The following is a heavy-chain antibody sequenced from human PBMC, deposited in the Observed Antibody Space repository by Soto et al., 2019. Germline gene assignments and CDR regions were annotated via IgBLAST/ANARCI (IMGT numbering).Heavy chain of an antibody. V-gene: IGHV3-48*01. CDR2: IGRSGSTM. Sequence: PGGSLRLSCAASGFIFSSYNMNWVRQAPGKGLEWVSYIGRSGSTMYYAASVKGRFTISRDNAGNSLYLQMSSLRSEDTAVYYCAVDIVATIITMSDFNWFDPWGQGTLVTVSS. J-gene: IGHJ5*02. CDR3: AVDIVATIITMSDFNWFDP. D-gene: IGHD5-12*01. CDR1: GFIFSSYN.